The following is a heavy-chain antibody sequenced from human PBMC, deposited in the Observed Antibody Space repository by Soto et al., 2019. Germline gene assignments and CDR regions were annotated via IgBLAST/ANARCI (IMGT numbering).Heavy chain of an antibody. CDR2: IDPRNDIT. CDR1: GYSFTAYY. D-gene: IGHD3-3*01. J-gene: IGHJ4*01. CDR3: TRVDSWSSYYPFDY. V-gene: IGHV1-46*01. Sequence: QVQLVQSGAEVKKPGASVRVSCRPSGYSFTAYYIHWVRQAPGQGLEWMGVIDPRNDITSYAEKFQGRVSMIKDTSTRTVYMELSNLRSEDAAVYYCTRVDSWSSYYPFDYWGQGTLLTVSS.